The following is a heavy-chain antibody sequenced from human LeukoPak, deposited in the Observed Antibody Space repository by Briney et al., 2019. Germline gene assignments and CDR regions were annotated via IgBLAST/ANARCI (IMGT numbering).Heavy chain of an antibody. V-gene: IGHV4-61*01. CDR1: GGSFSSGSYY. CDR3: ARARDCSGGSCYSRYFDY. Sequence: PSETLSLTCTVSGGSFSSGSYYWSWIRQPPGKGLEWLGYIYYSGSTNYNPSLKSRVTISVDTSKNQFSLKLSSVTAADTAVYYCARARDCSGGSCYSRYFDYWGQGTLVTVSS. J-gene: IGHJ4*02. CDR2: IYYSGST. D-gene: IGHD2-15*01.